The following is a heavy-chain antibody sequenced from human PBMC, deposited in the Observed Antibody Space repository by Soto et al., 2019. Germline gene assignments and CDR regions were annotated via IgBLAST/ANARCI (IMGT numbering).Heavy chain of an antibody. V-gene: IGHV1-69*13. Sequence: SVKVSCKASGGTFNSYTITWVRQAPGQGLEWMGGITPMFGTPNYAQKFRGRVTITADESTTTAYMELSSLRSEDTAMYFCARDGTLYDSRAYYYLYWGQGTLVTVSS. D-gene: IGHD3-22*01. CDR1: GGTFNSYT. J-gene: IGHJ4*02. CDR2: ITPMFGTP. CDR3: ARDGTLYDSRAYYYLY.